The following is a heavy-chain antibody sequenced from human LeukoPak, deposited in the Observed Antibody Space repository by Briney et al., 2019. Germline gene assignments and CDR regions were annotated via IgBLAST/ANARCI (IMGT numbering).Heavy chain of an antibody. CDR1: GFTFSSYA. Sequence: GGSLRLSCAASGFTFSSYAMSWVRQAPGKGLEWVSAISGSGGSTYYADSVKGRFTISRDNSKNTLYLQMNSLRAEDTAEYYCARAYCSGGSCYVDYWGQGTLVTVSS. V-gene: IGHV3-23*01. CDR2: ISGSGGST. J-gene: IGHJ4*02. D-gene: IGHD2-15*01. CDR3: ARAYCSGGSCYVDY.